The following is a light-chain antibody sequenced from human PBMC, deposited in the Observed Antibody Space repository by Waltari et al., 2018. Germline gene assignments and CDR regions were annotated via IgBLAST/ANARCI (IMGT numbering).Light chain of an antibody. CDR2: EAS. J-gene: IGKJ1*01. V-gene: IGKV1-17*01. Sequence: DIEMTQSPSSLSASVGDRVTITCRASQGIGNDLGWYQQKPGKVPRRLIYEASTLQIGVPSRFSGSGSGTEFTLTISSLQPEDFAEFYCLQYNTYPWTFSQGTKVEVK. CDR3: LQYNTYPWT. CDR1: QGIGND.